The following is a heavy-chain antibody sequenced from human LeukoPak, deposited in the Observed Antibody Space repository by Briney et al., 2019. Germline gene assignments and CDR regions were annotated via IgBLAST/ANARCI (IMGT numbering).Heavy chain of an antibody. CDR1: GFTLDDYA. V-gene: IGHV3-9*01. CDR2: ISWNSGSI. J-gene: IGHJ4*02. D-gene: IGHD2-2*01. Sequence: PGRSLRLSCAASGFTLDDYAMHWVRQAPGKGLEWVSGISWNSGSIGYADSVKGRFTISRDNAKNSLYLQMNSLKTEDTAVYWCSTEAYCSSTTCPGTFDYWGQGTLVTVSS. CDR3: STEAYCSSTTCPGTFDY.